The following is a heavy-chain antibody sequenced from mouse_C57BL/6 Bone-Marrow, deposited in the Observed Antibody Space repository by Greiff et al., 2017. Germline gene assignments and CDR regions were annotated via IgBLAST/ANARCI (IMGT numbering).Heavy chain of an antibody. Sequence: VQLQQPGAELVKPGASVKMSCKASGYTFTSYWITWVKQRPGQGLEWIGDIYPGSGSTNYNEKFKSKATLTVDTSSSTAYMQLSSLTSEDSAVYYCARSLITTVVAHYFDYWGQGTTLTVSS. D-gene: IGHD1-1*01. CDR3: ARSLITTVVAHYFDY. V-gene: IGHV1-55*01. CDR2: IYPGSGST. J-gene: IGHJ2*01. CDR1: GYTFTSYW.